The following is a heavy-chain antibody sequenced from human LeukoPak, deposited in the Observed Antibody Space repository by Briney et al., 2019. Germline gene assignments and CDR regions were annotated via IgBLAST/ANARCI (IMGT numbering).Heavy chain of an antibody. CDR2: IYYSGST. CDR3: ARPLGEYTTLLGDAFDI. J-gene: IGHJ3*02. V-gene: IGHV4-39*07. Sequence: SETLSLTCTVSGGSISSSSYYWGWIRQPPGKGLEWIGSIYYSGSTYYNPSLKSRVTISVDTSKNQFSLKLSSVTAADTAVYYCARPLGEYTTLLGDAFDIWGQGTMDTVSS. D-gene: IGHD3-10*01. CDR1: GGSISSSSYY.